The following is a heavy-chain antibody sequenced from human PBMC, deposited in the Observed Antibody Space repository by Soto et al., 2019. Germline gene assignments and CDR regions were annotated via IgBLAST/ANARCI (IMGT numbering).Heavy chain of an antibody. D-gene: IGHD6-6*01. CDR3: ARVSPSIAARGARYYFDY. J-gene: IGHJ4*02. CDR2: IYYSGST. V-gene: IGHV4-59*12. Sequence: PSETLSLTCTVSGGSISSYYWSWIRQPPGKGLEWIGYIYYSGSTNYNPSLKSRVTISVDTSKNQFSLKLSSVTAADTAVYYCARVSPSIAARGARYYFDYWGQGTLVTVSS. CDR1: GGSISSYY.